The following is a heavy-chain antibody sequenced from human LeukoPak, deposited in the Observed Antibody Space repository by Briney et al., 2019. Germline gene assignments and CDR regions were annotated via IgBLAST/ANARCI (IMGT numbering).Heavy chain of an antibody. D-gene: IGHD6-19*01. J-gene: IGHJ4*02. Sequence: SETLSLTCTVSGGSISSGGYCWSWIRQHPGKGLEWIGYIYYSGSTYYNPSLKSRVTISVDTSKNQFSLKLSSVTAADTAVYYCARVMVKAGTLDYWGQGTLVTVSS. V-gene: IGHV4-31*03. CDR3: ARVMVKAGTLDY. CDR2: IYYSGST. CDR1: GGSISSGGYC.